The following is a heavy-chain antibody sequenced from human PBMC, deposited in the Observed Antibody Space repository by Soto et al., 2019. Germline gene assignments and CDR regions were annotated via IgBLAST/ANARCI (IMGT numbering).Heavy chain of an antibody. CDR3: TRQAGGCTTPTVDY. D-gene: IGHD2-8*01. CDR2: IRSKANSYAT. V-gene: IGHV3-73*01. Sequence: EVQLVESGGGLVQPGGSLKLSCAASGFTFSGSAMHWVRQASGKGLEWVGRIRSKANSYATAYAASVKGRFTISRDDSKNTAYLQMNSLKTEDKAVYYCTRQAGGCTTPTVDYWGQGTLVTVSS. J-gene: IGHJ4*02. CDR1: GFTFSGSA.